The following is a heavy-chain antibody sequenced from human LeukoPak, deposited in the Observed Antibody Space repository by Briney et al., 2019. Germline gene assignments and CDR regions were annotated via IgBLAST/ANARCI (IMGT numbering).Heavy chain of an antibody. CDR3: AREEQWSPDFFDY. D-gene: IGHD6-19*01. J-gene: IGHJ4*02. V-gene: IGHV3-21*01. Sequence: GGSLRLSCAASGFTFSSYSMNWVRQAPGKGLEWVSSISSSSSYIYYADSVKGRFTISRDNAKNSLYLQMNSLRAEDTAVYYCAREEQWSPDFFDYWGQGTLVTASS. CDR1: GFTFSSYS. CDR2: ISSSSSYI.